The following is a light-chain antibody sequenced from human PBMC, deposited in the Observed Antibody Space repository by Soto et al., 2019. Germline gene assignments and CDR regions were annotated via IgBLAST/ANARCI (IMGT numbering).Light chain of an antibody. J-gene: IGKJ3*01. CDR3: QQYGSSPPT. CDR2: GAS. V-gene: IGKV3-20*01. Sequence: EIVLTQSPGTLSLSPGERATLSCRAGQSVSSSYLAWYQQKPGQAPRLLIYGASSRATDIPDRFSGSGSGTDFTLTISRLEPEDFAVYYCQQYGSSPPTFGPGTKVDIK. CDR1: QSVSSSY.